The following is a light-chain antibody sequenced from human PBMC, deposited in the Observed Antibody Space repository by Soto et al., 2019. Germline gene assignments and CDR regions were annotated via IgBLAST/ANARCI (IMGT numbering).Light chain of an antibody. Sequence: EIVLTQSPATLSLSPGEIATLSCRASQSVSSYLAWYQQKPGQAPRLLIYDASNRATGIPARFSGSGSGTDFTLTISCLEHEDLAVYYCQQRSNWPPYTFGQGTKLESK. CDR2: DAS. CDR3: QQRSNWPPYT. V-gene: IGKV3-11*01. J-gene: IGKJ2*01. CDR1: QSVSSY.